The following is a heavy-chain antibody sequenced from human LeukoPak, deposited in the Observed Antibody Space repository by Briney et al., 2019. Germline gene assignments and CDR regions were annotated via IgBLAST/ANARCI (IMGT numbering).Heavy chain of an antibody. CDR2: IYYSGST. D-gene: IGHD4-17*01. J-gene: IGHJ4*02. Sequence: PSETLSLTCTVSGGSISSSSYYWGWIRQPPGKGLGWIGSIYYSGSTYYNPSLKSRVTISVDTSKNQFSLKLSSVTAADTAVYYCAVMTTVTHLSDYWGQGTLVTVSS. CDR3: AVMTTVTHLSDY. V-gene: IGHV4-39*01. CDR1: GGSISSSSYY.